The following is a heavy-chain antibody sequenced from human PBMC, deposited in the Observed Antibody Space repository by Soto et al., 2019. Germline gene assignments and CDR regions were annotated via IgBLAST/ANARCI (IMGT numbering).Heavy chain of an antibody. Sequence: PSETLSLTCPVYGGSLSGYYCGWIRQPPGNGLEWVGEINHSGSTNYNPSLKNQVTISVDPSNHQFSLKLSSVTAADTAVYYCARKRGATTNWFDPWGQGTLVPVSP. J-gene: IGHJ5*02. CDR1: GGSLSGYY. V-gene: IGHV4-34*01. CDR2: INHSGST. D-gene: IGHD4-17*01. CDR3: ARKRGATTNWFDP.